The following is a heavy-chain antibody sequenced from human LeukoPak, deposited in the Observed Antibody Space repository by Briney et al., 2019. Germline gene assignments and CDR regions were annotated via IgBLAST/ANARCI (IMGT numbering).Heavy chain of an antibody. V-gene: IGHV1-2*02. CDR3: ARDQGKQLVLYYFDY. Sequence: GASVKVSCKASGYTLTGYYMHWVRQAPGQGLEWMGWINPNSGGTNYAQKFQGRVTMTRDTSISTAYMELSRLRSDDTAVYYCARDQGKQLVLYYFDYWGQGTLVTVSS. CDR2: INPNSGGT. CDR1: GYTLTGYY. J-gene: IGHJ4*02. D-gene: IGHD6-6*01.